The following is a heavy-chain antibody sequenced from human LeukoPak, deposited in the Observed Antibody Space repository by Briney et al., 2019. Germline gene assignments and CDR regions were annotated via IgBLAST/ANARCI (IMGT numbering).Heavy chain of an antibody. CDR1: GYTFTSYG. CDR3: ARDRRDSSGYSNLDY. CDR2: ISAYNGNT. D-gene: IGHD3-22*01. Sequence: GASVKVSCKASGYTFTSYGISWVRQAPGQGLEWMGWISAYNGNTNYAQELQGRVTMTTDTSTSTDYMELRSLRSDDTAVYYCARDRRDSSGYSNLDYWGQGTLVTVSS. J-gene: IGHJ4*02. V-gene: IGHV1-18*01.